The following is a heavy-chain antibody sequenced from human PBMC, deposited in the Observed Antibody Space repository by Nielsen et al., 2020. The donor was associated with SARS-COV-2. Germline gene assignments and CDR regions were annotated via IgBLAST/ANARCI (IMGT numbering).Heavy chain of an antibody. D-gene: IGHD5-12*01. V-gene: IGHV2-26*01. Sequence: WIRQPPGKALEWLAHIFSNDEKSYSTSLKSRLTISKDTSKSQVVLTMTNMDPVDTATYYCARSDVDIVATIPRMYYYYGMDAWGQGTTVTVSS. CDR3: ARSDVDIVATIPRMYYYYGMDA. J-gene: IGHJ6*02. CDR2: IFSNDEK.